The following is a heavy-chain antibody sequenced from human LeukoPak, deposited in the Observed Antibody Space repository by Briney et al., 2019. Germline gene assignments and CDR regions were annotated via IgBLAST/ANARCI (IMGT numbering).Heavy chain of an antibody. CDR1: GYSVTSYW. V-gene: IGHV5-51*01. Sequence: GESLNISCKGSGYSVTSYWIGWVRQMPGKGLEWMGIIYPGDSDTRYSPSFQGQITISADKSISTAYLQRSSLKASDTAMYYCARIRGLAAAGFYWGQGTLVTVSS. D-gene: IGHD6-13*01. CDR3: ARIRGLAAAGFY. CDR2: IYPGDSDT. J-gene: IGHJ4*02.